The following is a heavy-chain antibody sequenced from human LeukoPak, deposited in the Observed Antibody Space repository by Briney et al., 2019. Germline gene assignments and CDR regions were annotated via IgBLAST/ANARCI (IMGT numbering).Heavy chain of an antibody. CDR3: ARVYHSGGGYCSSTSCYYYYGMDV. J-gene: IGHJ6*02. CDR2: ISAYNGNT. V-gene: IGHV1-18*01. D-gene: IGHD2-2*01. Sequence: AASVKVSCKASGYTFTSYGISWVRQAPGQGLEWMGWISAYNGNTNYAQKLQGRVTMTTDTSTSTAYMELRSLRSDDTAVYYCARVYHSGGGYCSSTSCYYYYGMDVWGQGTTVTVSS. CDR1: GYTFTSYG.